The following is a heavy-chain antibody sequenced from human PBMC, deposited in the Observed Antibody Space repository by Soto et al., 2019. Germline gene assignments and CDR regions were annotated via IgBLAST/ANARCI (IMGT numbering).Heavy chain of an antibody. V-gene: IGHV1-2*02. CDR3: GRGRSGQIVVFY. Sequence: ASVKVSCKASGYTFTGHYIHWVRQAPEQGPEWMGEIGPESGATRYAQKFQGRVTLTRDTSITTVYMELNNLSPDDTAVYYCGRGRSGQIVVFYWGQGTPVTVSS. CDR1: GYTFTGHY. D-gene: IGHD1-26*01. CDR2: IGPESGAT. J-gene: IGHJ4*02.